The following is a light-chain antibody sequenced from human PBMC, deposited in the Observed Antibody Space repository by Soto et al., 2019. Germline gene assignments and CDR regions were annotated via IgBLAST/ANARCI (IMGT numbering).Light chain of an antibody. J-gene: IGKJ5*01. CDR2: AAS. CDR1: QGISNY. CDR3: QRYDSNPFT. V-gene: IGKV1-27*01. Sequence: IQLTQSPSSLSASVGDRVTITCRASQGISNYLAWYQQKPGKVPRLLIYAASTLRSGVPSRFSASGSGTDFALTVTSLQPEDAATYYCQRYDSNPFTFGQGTRLEI.